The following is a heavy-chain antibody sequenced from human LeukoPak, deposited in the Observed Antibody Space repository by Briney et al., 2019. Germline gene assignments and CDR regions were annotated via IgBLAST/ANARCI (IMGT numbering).Heavy chain of an antibody. CDR2: ISYDGSNK. J-gene: IGHJ1*01. CDR3: AKLAYYYDSSGSAFQH. V-gene: IGHV3-30*18. D-gene: IGHD3-22*01. Sequence: PGRSLRLSCAATGFTFSSYGMRWVRQAPGKGLEWVAVISYDGSNKYYADSVKGRFTISRDNSKNTLYLQMNSLRAEDTAVYYCAKLAYYYDSSGSAFQHWGQGTLVTVSS. CDR1: GFTFSSYG.